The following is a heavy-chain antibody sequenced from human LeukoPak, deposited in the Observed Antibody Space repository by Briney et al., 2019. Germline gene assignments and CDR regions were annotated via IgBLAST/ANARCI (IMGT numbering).Heavy chain of an antibody. D-gene: IGHD6-13*01. CDR3: ARDPGGSWYFDY. CDR2: INPNSGGT. CDR1: GGTFSSYA. J-gene: IGHJ4*02. Sequence: EASVTVSCTASGGTFSSYAISWVRQAPGQGLEWMGWINPNSGGTNYAQKFQGWVTMTRDTSISTAYMELSRLRSDDTAVYYCARDPGGSWYFDYWGQGTLVTVSS. V-gene: IGHV1-2*04.